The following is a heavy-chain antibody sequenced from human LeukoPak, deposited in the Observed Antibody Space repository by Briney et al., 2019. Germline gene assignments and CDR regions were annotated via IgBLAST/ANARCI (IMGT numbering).Heavy chain of an antibody. CDR3: AKNQSTYYDFWSGYYGFDY. CDR1: GFTFSSYG. CDR2: IRYDGSNK. V-gene: IGHV3-30*02. D-gene: IGHD3-3*01. J-gene: IGHJ4*02. Sequence: GGSLRLSCAASGFTFSSYGMHWVRQAPGKGLEWVGLIRYDGSNKYYADSVKGRFTISRDNSKNTLYLQMNSLSAEDTAVYYCAKNQSTYYDFWSGYYGFDYWGQGTLVTVSS.